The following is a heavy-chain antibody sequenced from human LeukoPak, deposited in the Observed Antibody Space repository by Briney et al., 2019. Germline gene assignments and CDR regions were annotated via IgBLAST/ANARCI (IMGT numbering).Heavy chain of an antibody. J-gene: IGHJ6*02. D-gene: IGHD2-15*01. CDR1: GYTFTSYG. V-gene: IGHV1-18*01. Sequence: ASVKVSCKASGYTFTSYGISWERQAPGQGLEWMGWISAYNGNTNYAQKLQGRVTMTTDASTSTAYMELRSLRSDDTAVYYCARWVPYCSGGSCYSVEPYYYYGMDVWGQGTTGTVSS. CDR2: ISAYNGNT. CDR3: ARWVPYCSGGSCYSVEPYYYYGMDV.